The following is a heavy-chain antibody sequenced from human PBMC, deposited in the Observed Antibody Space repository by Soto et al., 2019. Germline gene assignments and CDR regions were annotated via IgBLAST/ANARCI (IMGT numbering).Heavy chain of an antibody. CDR1: GFTFSSYA. V-gene: IGHV3-23*01. J-gene: IGHJ5*02. D-gene: IGHD3-3*01. CDR2: ISGSGGST. CDR3: AKDSTIFGVVIIYNWFDP. Sequence: EVQLLESGGGLVQPGGSLRLSCAASGFTFSSYAMSWVRQAPGKGLEWVSAISGSGGSTYYADSVKGRFTISGDNSKNTLYLQMNSLRAEDTAVYYCAKDSTIFGVVIIYNWFDPWGQGTLVTVSS.